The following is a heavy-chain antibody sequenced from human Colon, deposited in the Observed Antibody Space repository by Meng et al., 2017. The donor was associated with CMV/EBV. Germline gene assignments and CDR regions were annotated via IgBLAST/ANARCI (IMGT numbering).Heavy chain of an antibody. CDR3: MRDLLPIRLIPAAQDY. V-gene: IGHV3-21*05. Sequence: GGSLRLSCEGSGFPFNSHSMNWVRQAPGKGLEWISYISSSGKDEYYADSVKGRSTISRDNAKNSVSLQMNALKVEDTAVYYCMRDLLPIRLIPAAQDYWGQGTLVTVSS. J-gene: IGHJ4*02. CDR2: ISSSGKDE. D-gene: IGHD2-2*01. CDR1: GFPFNSHS.